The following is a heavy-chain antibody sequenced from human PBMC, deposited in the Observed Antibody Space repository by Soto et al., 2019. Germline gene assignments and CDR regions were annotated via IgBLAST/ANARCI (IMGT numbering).Heavy chain of an antibody. CDR3: ARDWSRYYDSSGLMWFY. CDR2: ISAHNGDT. Sequence: GASVKVSCKASGYTFTSYGMSWVRRAPGEGLEWVGWISAHNGDTRYAQNLQGRITMTTDTFTNTAYMELTSLTSDDTAVYYCARDWSRYYDSSGLMWFYWGQGTLVTVS. CDR1: GYTFTSYG. V-gene: IGHV1-18*01. D-gene: IGHD3-22*01. J-gene: IGHJ4*02.